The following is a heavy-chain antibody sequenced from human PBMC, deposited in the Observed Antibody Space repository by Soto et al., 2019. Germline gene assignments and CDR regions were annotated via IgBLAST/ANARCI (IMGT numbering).Heavy chain of an antibody. V-gene: IGHV3-11*01. CDR2: IGTSAGYI. D-gene: IGHD7-27*01. CDR3: ARSILGTAGPFDL. CDR1: GFSFSDYF. J-gene: IGHJ3*01. Sequence: GGSLRLSCAASGFSFSDYFMTWIRQAPGKRLEWVSYIGTSAGYIFYAASVRGRFTISRDNAGNSLSLQMDSLRAEDTAVYYCARSILGTAGPFDLWGPGTMVTVSS.